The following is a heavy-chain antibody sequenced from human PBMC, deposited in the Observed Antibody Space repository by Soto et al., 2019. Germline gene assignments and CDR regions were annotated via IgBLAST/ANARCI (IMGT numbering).Heavy chain of an antibody. Sequence: QVQLVQSGAEVKKPGSSVKVSCKASGGTFSSYAISWVRQAPGQGLEWMGGIIPIFGTANYAQKFQGRVTITADESTRTGYMELSSLRSEDTAVYYCARGTVGCSGGSCYSFDYWGQGTLVTVSS. D-gene: IGHD2-15*01. V-gene: IGHV1-69*12. CDR2: IIPIFGTA. CDR1: GGTFSSYA. CDR3: ARGTVGCSGGSCYSFDY. J-gene: IGHJ4*02.